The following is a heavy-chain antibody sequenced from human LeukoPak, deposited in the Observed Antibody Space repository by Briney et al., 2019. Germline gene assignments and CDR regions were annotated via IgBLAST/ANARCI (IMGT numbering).Heavy chain of an antibody. D-gene: IGHD3-22*01. CDR2: INHSGST. J-gene: IGHJ4*02. CDR1: GGSFSGYY. CDR3: ARGRATYYYDSSGYYRY. Sequence: PSETLSLTCAVYGGSFSGYYWSWIRQPPGKGLEWIGEINHSGSTNYNPSLKSRVTISVDTSKNQFSLKLSSVTAADTAVYYCARGRATYYYDSSGYYRYWGQGTLVAVSS. V-gene: IGHV4-34*01.